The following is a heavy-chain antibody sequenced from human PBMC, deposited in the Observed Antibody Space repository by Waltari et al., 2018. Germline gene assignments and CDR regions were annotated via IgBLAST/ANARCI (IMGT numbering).Heavy chain of an antibody. J-gene: IGHJ4*02. CDR1: GGSISSYY. CDR3: ARVTRRADSSGYYTYYFDY. CDR2: IYYSGST. D-gene: IGHD3-22*01. V-gene: IGHV4-59*01. Sequence: QVQLQESGPGLVKPSETLSLTCTVSGGSISSYYWSWIRQPPGKGLEWIGYIYYSGSTNYNHSLKSRVTISVDTSKNQFSLKLSSVTAADTAVYYCARVTRRADSSGYYTYYFDYWGQGTLVTVSS.